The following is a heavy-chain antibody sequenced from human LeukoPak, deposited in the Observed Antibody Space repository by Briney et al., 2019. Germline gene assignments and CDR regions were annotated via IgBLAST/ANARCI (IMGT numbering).Heavy chain of an antibody. D-gene: IGHD3-10*01. CDR2: ISWNSGRI. V-gene: IGHV3-9*01. J-gene: IGHJ4*02. CDR3: ARSIGSGSY. Sequence: GGSLRLSCAASGFTFDDYAMHWVRQAPGKGLEWVSGISWNSGRIGYADSVKGRFTISRDNTKNSLYLQMNSLRAEDTAVYYCARSIGSGSYWGQGTLVTVSS. CDR1: GFTFDDYA.